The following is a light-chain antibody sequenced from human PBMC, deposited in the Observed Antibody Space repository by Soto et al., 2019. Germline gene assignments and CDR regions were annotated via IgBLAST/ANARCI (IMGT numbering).Light chain of an antibody. CDR1: QSLSNT. V-gene: IGKV3-15*01. CDR2: GAS. J-gene: IGKJ1*01. CDR3: QQYSDWPPT. Sequence: ENVLTQSPATLSVSPGERATISCMASQSLSNTVAWYQQKPGQAPRLLISGASTRATGVPARFSGSGSGTDFSLTITSLQSEDVGVYYCQQYSDWPPTFGQGTKVDIK.